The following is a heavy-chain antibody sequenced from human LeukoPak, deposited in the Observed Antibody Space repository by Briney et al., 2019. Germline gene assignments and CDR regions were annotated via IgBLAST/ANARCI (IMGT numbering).Heavy chain of an antibody. D-gene: IGHD4-17*01. CDR3: ARLGGYGDPFDY. Sequence: SETLSLTCTVSGGSISTFYWTRIRQPAGKGLEWIGRIFTSGTTNYNPSLKSRVTMSVDTSKNQFSLKVNSVTAADTAVYYCARLGGYGDPFDYWGQGTLVTVSS. CDR1: GGSISTFY. V-gene: IGHV4-4*07. CDR2: IFTSGTT. J-gene: IGHJ4*02.